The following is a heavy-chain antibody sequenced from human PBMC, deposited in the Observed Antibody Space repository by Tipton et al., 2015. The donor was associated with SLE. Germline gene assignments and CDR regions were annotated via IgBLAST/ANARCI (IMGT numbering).Heavy chain of an antibody. Sequence: TLSLTCAVYGGSFSGYYWNWIRQPPGMGLEWIGEINHSGSSNYNPSLKSRVTISVDTSKNQFSLKLSSVTAADTAVYYCARRGWVDAFDIWGQGTMVIVSS. V-gene: IGHV4-34*01. CDR1: GGSFSGYY. CDR3: ARRGWVDAFDI. CDR2: INHSGSS. D-gene: IGHD6-19*01. J-gene: IGHJ3*02.